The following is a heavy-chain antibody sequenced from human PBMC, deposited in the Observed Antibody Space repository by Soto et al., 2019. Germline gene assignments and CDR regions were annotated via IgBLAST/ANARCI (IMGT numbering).Heavy chain of an antibody. Sequence: GASVKVSCKASGYSFTNYGIYWVRQAPGQGLEWIGWISTYNGNTNYAQKLQGRITLTTETSTSTAYMELRSLRSDDAAVYFCAKDLPPHRIKISGEVESWGQGTLVTVSS. J-gene: IGHJ4*02. CDR2: ISTYNGNT. CDR3: AKDLPPHRIKISGEVES. CDR1: GYSFTNYG. V-gene: IGHV1-18*01.